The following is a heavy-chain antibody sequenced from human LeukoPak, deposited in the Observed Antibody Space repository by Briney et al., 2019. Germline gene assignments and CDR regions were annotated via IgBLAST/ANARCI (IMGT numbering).Heavy chain of an antibody. CDR3: ARLGSGCYFAFDL. CDR2: FYSDDKT. J-gene: IGHJ2*01. CDR1: AFTVSHTY. V-gene: IGHV3-66*04. D-gene: IGHD6-19*01. Sequence: TGGSLRLSCPASAFTVSHTYMGWVRQAPGKGLEWVSLFYSDDKTYYADSVKGRFTISRDTSKNTLSLQMHRLRDADTAVYYCARLGSGCYFAFDLWGRGTLVTVSS.